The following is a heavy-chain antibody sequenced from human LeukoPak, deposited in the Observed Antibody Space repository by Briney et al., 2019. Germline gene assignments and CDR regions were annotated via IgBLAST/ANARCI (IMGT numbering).Heavy chain of an antibody. J-gene: IGHJ4*02. CDR3: AKRSAAGTVGYFDY. CDR1: GFSFDDYA. V-gene: IGHV3-9*01. CDR2: ISWNSGTI. Sequence: HPGGSLRLSCAASGFSFDDYAMYWVRQPPGKGLEWVSGISWNSGTIYYADSVKGRFTISRDDAKSSLYLQMNSLRPEDTALYYCAKRSAAGTVGYFDYWGQGTLVTVSS. D-gene: IGHD6-13*01.